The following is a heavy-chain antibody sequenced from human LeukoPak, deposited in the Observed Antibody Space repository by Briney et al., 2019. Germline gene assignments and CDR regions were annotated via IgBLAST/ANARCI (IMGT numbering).Heavy chain of an antibody. Sequence: PGGSLRLSCVVSGFNFSNYWMSSVRQAPGKGLEWVANIDQEGGEQNYVDSVKGRFSISRDNAKTSVYLQMNSLKVEDTAFYYCARSKAGGYWGQGTLVTVSS. CDR3: ARSKAGGY. CDR1: GFNFSNYW. J-gene: IGHJ4*02. D-gene: IGHD3-10*01. CDR2: IDQEGGEQ. V-gene: IGHV3-7*01.